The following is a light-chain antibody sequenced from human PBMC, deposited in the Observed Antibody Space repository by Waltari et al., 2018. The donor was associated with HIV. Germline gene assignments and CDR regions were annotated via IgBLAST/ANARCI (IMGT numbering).Light chain of an antibody. CDR3: QQYNNWPRALT. Sequence: EIVMTQSPATLSVSPGERATLSCRASQSLSNNLAWYQQKPGQAPRLLIYGASTRATGIPARFSGSGSGTEFTLTISSLQSEDFAVYYCQQYNNWPRALTFGGGTKVEIK. CDR1: QSLSNN. CDR2: GAS. V-gene: IGKV3-15*01. J-gene: IGKJ4*01.